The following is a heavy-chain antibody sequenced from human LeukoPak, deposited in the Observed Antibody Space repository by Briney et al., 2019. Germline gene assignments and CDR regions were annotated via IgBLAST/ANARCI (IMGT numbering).Heavy chain of an antibody. Sequence: GGSLRLSCAASGFTFSSYSMNWVRQAPGKGLEWVSSISSSSYIYYADSVKGRFTISRDNAKNSLYLQMNSLRAEDTAVYYCARVAGSSSSYYYYYMDVWGKGTTVTVSS. V-gene: IGHV3-21*01. CDR2: ISSSSYI. J-gene: IGHJ6*03. CDR1: GFTFSSYS. D-gene: IGHD6-6*01. CDR3: ARVAGSSSSYYYYYMDV.